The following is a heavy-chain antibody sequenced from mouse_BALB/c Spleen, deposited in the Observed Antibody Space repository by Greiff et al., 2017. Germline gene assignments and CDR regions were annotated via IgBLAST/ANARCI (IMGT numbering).Heavy chain of an antibody. Sequence: DVQLQESGGGLVQPGGSLRLSCATSGFTFTDYYMSWVRQPPGKALEWLGFIRNKANGYTTEYSASVKGRFTISRDNSQSILYLQMNTLRAEDSATYYCARDSDYWGQGTSVTVSS. CDR2: IRNKANGYTT. V-gene: IGHV7-3*02. CDR1: GFTFTDYY. J-gene: IGHJ4*01. CDR3: ARDSDY.